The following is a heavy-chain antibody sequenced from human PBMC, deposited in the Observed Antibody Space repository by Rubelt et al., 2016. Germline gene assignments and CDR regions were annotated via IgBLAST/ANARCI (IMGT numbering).Heavy chain of an antibody. CDR1: GGSFSGYY. D-gene: IGHD6-13*01. CDR3: ARYSSSWGNVFDY. Sequence: QVQLQQWGAGLLKPSETLSLTCAVYGGSFSGYYWSWIRQPPGKGLEWIGEINHSGSTNYNPSLKSRVTISVDTSKHRFSLKLSSVTAAGTAVYYCARYSSSWGNVFDYWGQGTLVTVSS. J-gene: IGHJ4*02. CDR2: INHSGST. V-gene: IGHV4-34*01.